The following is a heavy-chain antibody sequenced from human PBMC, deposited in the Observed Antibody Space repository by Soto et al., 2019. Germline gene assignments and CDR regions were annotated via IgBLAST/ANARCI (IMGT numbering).Heavy chain of an antibody. V-gene: IGHV4-4*02. Sequence: SETLSLTCAVSGGSISSSNWWSWVRQPPGKGLEWIGEIYHSGSTNYNPSLKSRVTISVDKSKNQFSLKLSSVTAADTAVYYCARDSYYYDSSRAFDYWGQGTLVTVSS. J-gene: IGHJ4*02. D-gene: IGHD3-22*01. CDR1: GGSISSSNW. CDR3: ARDSYYYDSSRAFDY. CDR2: IYHSGST.